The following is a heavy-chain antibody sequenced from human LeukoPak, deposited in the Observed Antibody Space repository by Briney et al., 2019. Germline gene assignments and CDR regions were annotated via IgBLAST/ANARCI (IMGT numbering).Heavy chain of an antibody. D-gene: IGHD6-19*01. J-gene: IGHJ5*02. CDR3: ARKSSGWYLKWFDP. Sequence: SETLSLTCAVYGGSFSGYYWSWIRQPPGKGLEWIGEINHSGSTNYNPSLKSRVTISVDTSKNQFSLKLSSVTAADTAVYYCARKSSGWYLKWFDPWGQGTLVTVSS. CDR1: GGSFSGYY. V-gene: IGHV4-34*01. CDR2: INHSGST.